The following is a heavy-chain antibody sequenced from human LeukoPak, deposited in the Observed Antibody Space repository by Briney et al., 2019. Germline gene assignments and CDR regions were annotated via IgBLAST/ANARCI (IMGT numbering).Heavy chain of an antibody. CDR1: GFTFSNYA. J-gene: IGHJ4*02. CDR3: AKEGRSLQTY. Sequence: GGSLRLSCEASGFTFSNYAMSWVRKAPGKGLEWVSGISGSGGSTYYADSVKGRFTISRDNSKNTLYLQMNSLRVEDTAVYYCAKEGRSLQTYWGQGTLVTVSS. CDR2: ISGSGGST. D-gene: IGHD5-24*01. V-gene: IGHV3-23*01.